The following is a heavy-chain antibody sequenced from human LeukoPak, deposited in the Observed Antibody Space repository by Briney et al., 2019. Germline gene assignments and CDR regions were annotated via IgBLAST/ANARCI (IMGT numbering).Heavy chain of an antibody. V-gene: IGHV4-39*07. CDR3: ARHPRSVLPGKTPRFDS. CDR1: GGSISSSRYY. CDR2: IYYIGST. Sequence: SETLSLTCTVSGGSISSSRYYCGWIRQPPGKGLEWSGSIYYIGSTYYNPSLKSRVTISVATSKNPFSLKLSSVTAADTAVYYCARHPRSVLPGKTPRFDSWGQGTLVTVSS. J-gene: IGHJ4*02. D-gene: IGHD4-23*01.